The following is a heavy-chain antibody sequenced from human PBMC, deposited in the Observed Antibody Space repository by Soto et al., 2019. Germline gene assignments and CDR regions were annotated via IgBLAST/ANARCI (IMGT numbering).Heavy chain of an antibody. V-gene: IGHV1-3*04. CDR1: GYTFRSYA. CDR2: INTGNGDT. J-gene: IGHJ4*02. CDR3: ARDVGGYWSHFDY. Sequence: GASVKVSCKASGYTFRSYAMHWVRQAPGQGLEWVGWINTGNGDTNYSPKFQGRVTITADKSTSTAYMELSSLRSEDTAVYYCARDVGGYWSHFDYWGQGTLVTVSS. D-gene: IGHD5-12*01.